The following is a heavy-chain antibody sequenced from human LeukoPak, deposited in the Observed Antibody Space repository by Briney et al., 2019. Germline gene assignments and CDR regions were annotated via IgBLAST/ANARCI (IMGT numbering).Heavy chain of an antibody. J-gene: IGHJ3*02. CDR3: ARILRGSGSYGAFDI. CDR1: GFTFSGYS. V-gene: IGHV3-48*02. CDR2: ISGDNNNM. Sequence: PGGSLRLSCAASGFTFSGYSMNWGRQAPGKGLEWVSYISGDNNNMYYTDSVKGRFTISRDNAKNSLYLQMNSLRDGDTAVYYCARILRGSGSYGAFDIWGQGTMVSVSS. D-gene: IGHD3-10*01.